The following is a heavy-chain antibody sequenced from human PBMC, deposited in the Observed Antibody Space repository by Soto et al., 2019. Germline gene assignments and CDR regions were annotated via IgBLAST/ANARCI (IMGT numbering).Heavy chain of an antibody. CDR1: ALRSRGYS. V-gene: IGHV3-48*01. CDR2: ISYVSGGTRTI. Sequence: LTVTGVPSALRSRGYSMNWVRPTQGKGLEWTSYISYVSGGTRTIHYADSVKGRFFISRDDATDSLYLQMNNLRAEDTAVYYCARDPHALDFWGQGILDTVSS. J-gene: IGHJ4*02. CDR3: ARDPHALDF.